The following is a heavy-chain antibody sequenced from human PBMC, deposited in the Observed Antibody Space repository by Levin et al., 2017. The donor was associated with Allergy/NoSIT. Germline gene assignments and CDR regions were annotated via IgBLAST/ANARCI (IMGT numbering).Heavy chain of an antibody. J-gene: IGHJ5*02. D-gene: IGHD5-24*01. CDR3: ARGAFREAWFDP. CDR2: MNPYSGNT. Sequence: ASVKVSCKASGYTFTNYDIHWVRQATGQGLEWMGWMNPYSGNTGYAQKFQGRVTMTRDTSISTAYMELSSLRSEDTAVYYCARGAFREAWFDPWGQGTLVTVSS. CDR1: GYTFTNYD. V-gene: IGHV1-8*01.